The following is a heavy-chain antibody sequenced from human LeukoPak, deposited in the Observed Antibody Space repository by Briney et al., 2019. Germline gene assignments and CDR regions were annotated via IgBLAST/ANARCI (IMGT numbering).Heavy chain of an antibody. CDR3: ARDVFSLGDS. D-gene: IGHD5/OR15-5a*01. J-gene: IGHJ4*02. Sequence: PGGSLRLSCAASGFSFSNSWMHWVRQAPGKGLVWVSHINHDGSLRNYADSVQGRFTVSRDIAKNTLYLHMNSLGADDTATYYCARDVFSLGDSWGQGTLVTVSS. V-gene: IGHV3-74*01. CDR2: INHDGSLR. CDR1: GFSFSNSW.